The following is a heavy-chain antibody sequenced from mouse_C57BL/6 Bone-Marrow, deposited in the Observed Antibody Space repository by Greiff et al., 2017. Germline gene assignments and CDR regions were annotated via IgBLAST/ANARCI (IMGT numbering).Heavy chain of an antibody. Sequence: VQLQQSGAELVKPGASVKLSCTASGFNIKDYYMHWVKQRTEQGLEWIGRIDPEDGGTKYAPKFQGKATITADKSSNTAYLQLSSLSPEDTSVYYCASITTVVASSCFDYWGQGTTLTVSS. CDR3: ASITTVVASSCFDY. J-gene: IGHJ2*01. CDR1: GFNIKDYY. CDR2: IDPEDGGT. D-gene: IGHD1-1*01. V-gene: IGHV14-2*01.